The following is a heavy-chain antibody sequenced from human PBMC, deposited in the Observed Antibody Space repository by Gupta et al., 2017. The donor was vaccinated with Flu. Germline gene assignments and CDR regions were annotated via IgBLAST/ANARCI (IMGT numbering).Heavy chain of an antibody. V-gene: IGHV3-21*01. CDR3: VRHFSDRDAFDV. Sequence: EVQLVESGGGLVKPGGSLRLSCVASGFLFGTSFLGWVRTAPVKGLVWGESMSSISSYIYDADSEKGRFNISRDNAKNSPSLQLNSLRVEDTAVYYCVRHFSDRDAFDVWGQGTMVTVFS. J-gene: IGHJ3*01. D-gene: IGHD3-22*01. CDR1: GFLFGTSF. CDR2: MSSISSYI.